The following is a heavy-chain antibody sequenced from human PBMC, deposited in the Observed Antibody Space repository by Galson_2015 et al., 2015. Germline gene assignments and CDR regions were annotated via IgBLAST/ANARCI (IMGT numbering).Heavy chain of an antibody. V-gene: IGHV3-48*01. J-gene: IGHJ4*02. CDR3: AKLHWGSGYFDY. CDR1: GFTFSSYS. Sequence: SLRLSCAASGFTFSSYSMNWVRQAPGKGLEWVSYISSSSSTIYYADSVKGRFTISRDNSKNTLYLQMNSLRAEDTAVYYCAKLHWGSGYFDYWGQGTLVTVSS. D-gene: IGHD7-27*01. CDR2: ISSSSSTI.